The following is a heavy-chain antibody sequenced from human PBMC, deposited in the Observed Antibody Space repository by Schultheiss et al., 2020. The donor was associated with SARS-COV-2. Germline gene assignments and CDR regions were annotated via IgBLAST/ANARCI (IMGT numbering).Heavy chain of an antibody. CDR3: ARDRGGYDAFDI. J-gene: IGHJ3*02. D-gene: IGHD3-22*01. Sequence: LRLSCTVSGGSISSGGYYWSWIRQHPGKGLEWIGYIYYSGSTYYNPSLKSRVTISVDTSKNQFSLKLSSVTAADTAVYYCARDRGGYDAFDIWGQGTMVTVSS. CDR1: GGSISSGGYY. V-gene: IGHV4-31*03. CDR2: IYYSGST.